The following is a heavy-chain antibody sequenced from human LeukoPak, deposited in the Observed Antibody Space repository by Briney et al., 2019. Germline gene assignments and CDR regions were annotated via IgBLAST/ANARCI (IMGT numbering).Heavy chain of an antibody. CDR1: GGSFSGYY. CDR2: INHSGST. J-gene: IGHJ6*04. Sequence: SETLSLTCAVYGGSFSGYYWSWIRQPPGKGLEWIGEINHSGSTNYNPSLKSRVTISVDTSKNQFSLKLSSVTAADTAVYYCARAPRMAIFGVVMGGSDVWGKGTTVTVSS. V-gene: IGHV4-34*01. CDR3: ARAPRMAIFGVVMGGSDV. D-gene: IGHD3-3*01.